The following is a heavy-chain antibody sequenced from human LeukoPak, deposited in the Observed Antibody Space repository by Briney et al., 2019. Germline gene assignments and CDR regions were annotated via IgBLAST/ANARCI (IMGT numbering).Heavy chain of an antibody. CDR2: ISYDGSNK. V-gene: IGHV3-30*18. J-gene: IGHJ4*02. Sequence: GGSLRPSCAASGFTFSSYGMHWVRQAPGKGLEWVAVISYDGSNKYYADSVKGRFTISRDNSKNTLYLQMNSLRAEDTAVYYCAKFPPVDTAMVTDYWGQGTLVTVSS. CDR3: AKFPPVDTAMVTDY. D-gene: IGHD5-18*01. CDR1: GFTFSSYG.